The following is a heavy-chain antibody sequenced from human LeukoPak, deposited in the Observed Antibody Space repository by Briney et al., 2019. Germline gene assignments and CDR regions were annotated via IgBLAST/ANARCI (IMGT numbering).Heavy chain of an antibody. CDR2: IKQDGSEK. J-gene: IGHJ6*03. V-gene: IGHV3-7*01. D-gene: IGHD4/OR15-4a*01. CDR3: ARSEYGGYYYYYYMDV. Sequence: GGSLRLSCAASGFTFSSYWMSWVRQAPGKGLEWVANIKQDGSEKYYVDSVKGRFTISRDSAKNSLYLQMNSLRAEDTAVYYCARSEYGGYYYYYYMDVWGKGTTVTVSS. CDR1: GFTFSSYW.